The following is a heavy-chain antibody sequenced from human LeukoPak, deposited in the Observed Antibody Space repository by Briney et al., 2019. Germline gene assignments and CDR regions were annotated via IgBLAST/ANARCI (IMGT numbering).Heavy chain of an antibody. J-gene: IGHJ5*02. CDR1: GYSFTSYW. V-gene: IGHV5-51*01. CDR2: IYPSDSDT. D-gene: IGHD3-9*01. CDR3: ARGYYDILAGYYGLGWFDP. Sequence: PGESLKISCKGSGYSFTSYWIGCVRQMPGKGLEWMGIIYPSDSDTRYSPSFQGQVTISADKSISTAYLQWSSLKASDTAMYYCARGYYDILAGYYGLGWFDPWGQGTLVTVSS.